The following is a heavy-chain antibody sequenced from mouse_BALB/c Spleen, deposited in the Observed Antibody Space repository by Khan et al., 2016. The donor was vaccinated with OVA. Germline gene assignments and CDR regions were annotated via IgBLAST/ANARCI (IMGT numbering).Heavy chain of an antibody. D-gene: IGHD1-1*01. V-gene: IGHV5-17*02. CDR1: GFTFSSFG. CDR3: ATYGWWD. CDR2: ISSGSSTI. Sequence: EVELAESGGGLVQPGGSRKLSCAASGFTFSSFGMHWVRQAPEKGLEWVAYISSGSSTIYYADTVKGRFTISRDNPKNTLFLQMTSLRSEDTAMYYCATYGWWDWGAGTTVTVSS. J-gene: IGHJ1*01.